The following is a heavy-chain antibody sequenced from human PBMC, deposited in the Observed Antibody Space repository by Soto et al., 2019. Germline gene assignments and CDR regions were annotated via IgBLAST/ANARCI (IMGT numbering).Heavy chain of an antibody. V-gene: IGHV1-2*02. J-gene: IGHJ4*02. CDR3: ARDLRFVDLHYYFDS. CDR1: GYTFTGYY. Sequence: GASVKVSCKASGYTFTGYYMHWVRQAPGQGLEWMGWINPNSGGTNYAQKFQGRFTISRDNVRSTLFLMMNNLRSEDTAVYYCARDLRFVDLHYYFDSWGQGTLVTVSS. CDR2: INPNSGGT. D-gene: IGHD3-10*01.